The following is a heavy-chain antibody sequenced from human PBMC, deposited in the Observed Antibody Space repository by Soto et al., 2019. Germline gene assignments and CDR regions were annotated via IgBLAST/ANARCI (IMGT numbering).Heavy chain of an antibody. Sequence: QVQLVESGGGVVQPGRSLRLSCAASGFTFSSYAMHWVRQAPGKGLEWVAVISYDGSNKYYADSVKGRFTISRDNSKNTLYLQMNSLRAEDAVGDDWASDPDYDFWGHFDYWGQGTRVTVSS. V-gene: IGHV3-30-3*01. J-gene: IGHJ4*02. D-gene: IGHD3-3*01. CDR2: ISYDGSNK. CDR3: ASDPDYDFWGHFDY. CDR1: GFTFSSYA.